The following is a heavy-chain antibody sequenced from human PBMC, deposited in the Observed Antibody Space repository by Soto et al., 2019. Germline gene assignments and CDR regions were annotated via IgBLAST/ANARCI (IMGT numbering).Heavy chain of an antibody. CDR1: GFTVSSNY. J-gene: IGHJ4*02. Sequence: GGSLRLSCAASGFTVSSNYMSWVRQAPGKGLEWVSVIYSGGSTYYADSVKGRFTMSRDNSKNTLYLQMNSLRAEDTAVYYCAREDLERRLVGGYWGQGTLVTVSS. CDR2: IYSGGST. D-gene: IGHD1-1*01. CDR3: AREDLERRLVGGY. V-gene: IGHV3-53*01.